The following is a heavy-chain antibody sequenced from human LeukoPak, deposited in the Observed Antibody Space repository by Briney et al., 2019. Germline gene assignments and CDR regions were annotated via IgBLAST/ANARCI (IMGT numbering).Heavy chain of an antibody. Sequence: GGSLRLPCAASRFTFSSYGMHWVRQAPGKGLEWVAFIPYDGNNKYYADSVKGRFTISRDNSKNTLYLQMNSLRAEDTAVYYCVKDGDDSGSYSHYWGQGTLVTVSS. J-gene: IGHJ4*02. CDR1: RFTFSSYG. CDR3: VKDGDDSGSYSHY. CDR2: IPYDGNNK. D-gene: IGHD1-26*01. V-gene: IGHV3-30*02.